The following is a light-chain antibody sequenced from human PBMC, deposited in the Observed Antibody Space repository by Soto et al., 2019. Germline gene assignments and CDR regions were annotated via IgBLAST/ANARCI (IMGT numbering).Light chain of an antibody. CDR2: EVN. V-gene: IGLV2-8*01. CDR3: SSYAGSSNV. Sequence: QSALTQPRSVSGSPGQSVTISCTGTNSDIGNYNYVSWYQQHPGKAPKLMIYEVNKRPSGVPDRFSGSKSGNTASLTVSGLQAEDEADYYCSSYAGSSNVFGTGTKLTVL. J-gene: IGLJ1*01. CDR1: NSDIGNYNY.